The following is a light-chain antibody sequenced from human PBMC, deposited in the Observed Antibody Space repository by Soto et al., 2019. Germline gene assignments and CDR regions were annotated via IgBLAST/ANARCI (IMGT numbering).Light chain of an antibody. V-gene: IGKV3-15*01. CDR3: QQYNSWPPIT. J-gene: IGKJ5*01. CDR1: QSVRTK. Sequence: EIVMTQSPDTLYVSPGEGATLSCRASQSVRTKLAWYQQKAGQAPRLLIYGASTRATGIPDRSSGSGSGTEFTLTISSLQSEDFAVYYCQQYNSWPPITFGLGTRLEIK. CDR2: GAS.